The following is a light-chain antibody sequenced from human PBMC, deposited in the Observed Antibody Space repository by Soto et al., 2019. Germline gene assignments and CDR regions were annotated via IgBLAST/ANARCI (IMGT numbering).Light chain of an antibody. CDR1: QGISSY. CDR3: QQLNSYPRT. V-gene: IGKV1-9*01. CDR2: AAS. J-gene: IGKJ1*01. Sequence: DIQLTQSPSFLSASVGDRVTITCRASQGISSYLAWYQQKPGKAPKLLIYAASTLQSGVPSRFSGSGSGTEFTPTNSGLQPEDFATYYCQQLNSYPRTFGQGTKVEIK.